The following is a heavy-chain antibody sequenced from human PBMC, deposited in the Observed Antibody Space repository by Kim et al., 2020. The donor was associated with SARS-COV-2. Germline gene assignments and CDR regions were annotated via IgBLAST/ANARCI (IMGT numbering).Heavy chain of an antibody. Sequence: GGSLRLSCAASGFTFSDYYMSWIRQAPGKGLEWVSYISSSGSTIYYADSVKGRFTISRDNAKNSLYLQMNSLRAEDTAVYYCARDREEAYYDILTGYQPFERGSDYWGQGTLVTVSS. CDR3: ARDREEAYYDILTGYQPFERGSDY. CDR1: GFTFSDYY. D-gene: IGHD3-9*01. J-gene: IGHJ4*02. V-gene: IGHV3-11*04. CDR2: ISSSGSTI.